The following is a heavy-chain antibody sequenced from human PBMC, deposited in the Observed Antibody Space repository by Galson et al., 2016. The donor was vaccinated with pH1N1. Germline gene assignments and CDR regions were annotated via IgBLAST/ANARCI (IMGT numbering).Heavy chain of an antibody. V-gene: IGHV1-2*02. J-gene: IGHJ5*02. CDR3: TTQDKNWFDP. CDR2: INPNSGGT. Sequence: SVKVSCKASGYIFTDHYIHWVRQAPGQGLEWMGWINPNSGGTKYAQKFQGRVTMTRDTSISTVYMDLKSLKFDDTAVYYWTTQDKNWFDPWGQGTLVSVSS. CDR1: GYIFTDHY.